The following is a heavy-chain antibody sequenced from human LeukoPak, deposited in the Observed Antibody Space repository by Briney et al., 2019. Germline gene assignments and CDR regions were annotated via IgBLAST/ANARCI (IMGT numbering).Heavy chain of an antibody. Sequence: GSLRLSCAASGFTFSSYSMNWVRQPPGKGLEWIGEINRSGSTNYNPSLKSRVTISVDTSKNQFSLKLSSVTAADTAVYYCARLDFWSGYYGIDYWGQGTLVTVSS. D-gene: IGHD3-3*01. CDR2: INRSGST. CDR3: ARLDFWSGYYGIDY. CDR1: GFTFSSYS. V-gene: IGHV4-34*01. J-gene: IGHJ4*02.